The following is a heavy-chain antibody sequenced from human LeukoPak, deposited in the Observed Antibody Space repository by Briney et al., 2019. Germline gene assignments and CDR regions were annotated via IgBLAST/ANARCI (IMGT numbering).Heavy chain of an antibody. CDR2: IYTSGST. V-gene: IGHV4-4*07. CDR1: GGSISSYY. Sequence: SETLSLTCTVSGGSISSYYWSWIRQPAGKGLEWIGRIYTSGSTNYNPSLKSRVTISVDTSKNQFSLKLSSVTAADTAVYYCARGARYYYGSGSYYSTYAFDIWGQGTMVTVSS. D-gene: IGHD3-10*01. CDR3: ARGARYYYGSGSYYSTYAFDI. J-gene: IGHJ3*02.